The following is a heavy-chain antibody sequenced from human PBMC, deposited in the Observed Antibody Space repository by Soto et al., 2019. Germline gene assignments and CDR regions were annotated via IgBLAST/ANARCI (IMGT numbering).Heavy chain of an antibody. D-gene: IGHD6-13*01. CDR2: INAGNGNT. V-gene: IGHV1-3*01. CDR1: GYTFTSYA. Sequence: QVQLVQSGAEVKKPGASVKVSRKASGYTFTSYAMHWVRQAPGQRLEWMGWINAGNGNTKYSQKFQGRVTITRDTSASTAYMELSSLRSEDTAVYYCARGSAAGTGYWGQGTLVTVSS. CDR3: ARGSAAGTGY. J-gene: IGHJ4*02.